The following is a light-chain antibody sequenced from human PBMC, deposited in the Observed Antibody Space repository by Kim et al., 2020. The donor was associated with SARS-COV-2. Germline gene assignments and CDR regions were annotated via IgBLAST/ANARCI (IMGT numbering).Light chain of an antibody. CDR1: SLRTYY. CDR2: GKN. Sequence: VALGQTVRVTCQEDSLRTYYATWDQQKPGQAPIVVIYGKNNRPSGIPDRFSGSSSGNTASLTITGTQAGDEADYYCNSRDSNDNVVFGGGTKLTVL. CDR3: NSRDSNDNVV. V-gene: IGLV3-19*01. J-gene: IGLJ2*01.